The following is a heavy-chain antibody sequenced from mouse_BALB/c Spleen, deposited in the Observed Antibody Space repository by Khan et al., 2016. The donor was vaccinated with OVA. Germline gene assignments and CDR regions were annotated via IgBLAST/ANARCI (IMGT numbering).Heavy chain of an antibody. V-gene: IGHV3-2*02. Sequence: EVKLLESGPGLVKPSQSLSLTCTVSGFSITSDYAWNWIRQFPGNKLEWMGFISYSGNTNYNPSLKSRISITRDTSKNQFFLQLNSVTTEDTATYYCARIYGGDIDCWGQGTTLTVSS. CDR3: ARIYGGDIDC. CDR2: ISYSGNT. CDR1: GFSITSDYA. J-gene: IGHJ2*01. D-gene: IGHD3-3*01.